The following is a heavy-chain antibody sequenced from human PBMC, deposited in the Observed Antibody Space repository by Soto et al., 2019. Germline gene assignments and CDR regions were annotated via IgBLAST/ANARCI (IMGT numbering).Heavy chain of an antibody. CDR1: GYTFTGYY. V-gene: IGHV1-2*04. CDR2: INPNSGGT. Sequence: ASVKVSCKASGYTFTGYYMHWVRQAPGQGLEWMGWINPNSGGTNYAQKFQGWVTMTRDTSISTAYMELSRLRSDDTAVYYCARAPGGVVTAMYYFDDRGQGTLVTVSS. J-gene: IGHJ4*02. CDR3: ARAPGGVVTAMYYFDD. D-gene: IGHD2-21*02.